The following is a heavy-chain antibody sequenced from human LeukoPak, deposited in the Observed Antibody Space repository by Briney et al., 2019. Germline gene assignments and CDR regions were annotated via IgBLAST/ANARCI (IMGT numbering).Heavy chain of an antibody. CDR1: GFPFRRYA. Sequence: PGGSLRLSCAASGFPFRRYAVLWVRQPPGKGLEGVAVISSDGRNTYYADSVQRRFTISRDNTNNTLYLQMNSLRAEDTAVYYCAREWAGYDSNYFDYWGQGNLVTVSS. J-gene: IGHJ4*02. CDR3: AREWAGYDSNYFDY. D-gene: IGHD3-22*01. V-gene: IGHV3-30*04. CDR2: ISSDGRNT.